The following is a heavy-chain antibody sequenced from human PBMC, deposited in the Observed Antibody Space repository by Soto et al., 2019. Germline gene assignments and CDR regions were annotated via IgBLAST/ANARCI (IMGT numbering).Heavy chain of an antibody. CDR3: ASRNHYYYDSSGPFDY. CDR2: ISYDGSNK. J-gene: IGHJ4*02. V-gene: IGHV3-30-3*01. CDR1: GFTFSSYA. Sequence: GGSLRLSCAASGFTFSSYAMHWVRQAQGKGLEWVAVISYDGSNKYYADSVKGRFTISRDNSKNTLYLQMNSLRAEDTAVYYCASRNHYYYDSSGPFDYWGQGTLVTVSS. D-gene: IGHD3-22*01.